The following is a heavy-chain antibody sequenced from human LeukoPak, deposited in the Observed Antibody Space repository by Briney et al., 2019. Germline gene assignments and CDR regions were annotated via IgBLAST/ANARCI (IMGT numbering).Heavy chain of an antibody. CDR3: ARDRTPDDSSGYYGY. J-gene: IGHJ4*02. CDR2: ISSSGSTI. V-gene: IGHV3-48*03. Sequence: GGSLRLSCAASGFTFSSYEMNWVRQAPGKGLEWVSYISSSGSTIYYADSVKGRLTISRDNSKNTLYLQMNSLRAEDTAVYYCARDRTPDDSSGYYGYWGQGTLVTVSS. CDR1: GFTFSSYE. D-gene: IGHD3-22*01.